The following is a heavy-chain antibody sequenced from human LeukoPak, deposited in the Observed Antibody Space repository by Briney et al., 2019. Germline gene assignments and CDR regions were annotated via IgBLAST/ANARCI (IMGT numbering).Heavy chain of an antibody. CDR1: GYTFTTYG. Sequence: GASVKVSCKASGYTFTTYGISWVRQAPGQGLEWMGIINPSGGSTSYAQKFQGRVTMTRDMSTSTVYMELSSLRSEDTAVYYCARTRRDGYNYPDYWGQGTLVTVSS. CDR3: ARTRRDGYNYPDY. CDR2: INPSGGST. D-gene: IGHD5-24*01. V-gene: IGHV1-46*01. J-gene: IGHJ4*02.